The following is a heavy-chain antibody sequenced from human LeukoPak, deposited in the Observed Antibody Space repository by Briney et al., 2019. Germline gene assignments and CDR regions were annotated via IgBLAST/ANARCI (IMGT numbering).Heavy chain of an antibody. CDR1: GGSISRYF. CDR3: VRMTEGSLSPFDY. V-gene: IGHV4-4*07. CDR2: IYPSGST. D-gene: IGHD6-19*01. J-gene: IGHJ4*02. Sequence: SENLSLTCIVSGGSISRYFWSWIRQPAGKALEWIGRIYPSGSTSYNPSLKSRVTMSVDTSKNQFSLKLSSVTAADTAVYYCVRMTEGSLSPFDYWGQGTLVTVSS.